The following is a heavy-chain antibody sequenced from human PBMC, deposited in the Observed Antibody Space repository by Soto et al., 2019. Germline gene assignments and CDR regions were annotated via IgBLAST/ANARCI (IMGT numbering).Heavy chain of an antibody. CDR1: GDSISRYY. CDR3: ARATTVTSSFFYYGLDV. Sequence: PSETLSLTCTVSGDSISRYYWTWIRQPPGKGLEWIGHIYYNGNTYYNPSIKSRLTMSLDTSQNQFSLHLTSVIAADSASYFCARATTVTSSFFYYGLDVWGQGTTVTVSS. D-gene: IGHD4-17*01. CDR2: IYYNGNT. J-gene: IGHJ6*02. V-gene: IGHV4-59*06.